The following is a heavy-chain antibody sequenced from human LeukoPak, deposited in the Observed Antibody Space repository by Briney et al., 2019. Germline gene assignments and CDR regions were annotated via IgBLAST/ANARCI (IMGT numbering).Heavy chain of an antibody. CDR1: GGTFSSYA. J-gene: IGHJ5*02. CDR3: ATSTTVTRNELPPRFDP. CDR2: IIPIFGTA. V-gene: IGHV1-69*13. Sequence: SVKVSCKASGGTFSSYAISWVRQAPGQGLEWMGGIIPIFGTANYAQKFQGRVTITADESTSTAYMELSSLRSEDTAVYYCATSTTVTRNELPPRFDPWGQGTLVTVSS. D-gene: IGHD4-17*01.